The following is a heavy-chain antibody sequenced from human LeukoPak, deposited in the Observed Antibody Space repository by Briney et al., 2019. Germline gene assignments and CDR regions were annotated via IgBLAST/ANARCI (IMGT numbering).Heavy chain of an antibody. J-gene: IGHJ4*02. V-gene: IGHV4-59*01. CDR1: GGSISSYY. CDR3: ARGYYGSGPSDY. D-gene: IGHD3-10*01. CDR2: IYYSGST. Sequence: SETLSLTCTVSGGSISSYYWSWIRQPPGKGLEWIGYIYYSGSTNYNPSLKSRVTISVDTSKNQFSLKLSSVTAADTAVYYCARGYYGSGPSDYWGQGTLVTVSS.